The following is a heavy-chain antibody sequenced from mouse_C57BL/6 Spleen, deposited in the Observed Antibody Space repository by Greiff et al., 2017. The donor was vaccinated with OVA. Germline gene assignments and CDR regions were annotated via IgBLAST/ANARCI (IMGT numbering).Heavy chain of an antibody. V-gene: IGHV1-54*01. CDR3: ARSGHEGAMDY. Sequence: QVQLQQSGAELVRPGTSVKVSCKASGYAFTNYLIEWVKQRPGQGLEWIGVINPGSGGTTYNEKFKGKATLTADKSSSTAYMQLSSLTSEDSAVYFCARSGHEGAMDYWGQGTSVTVSS. CDR2: INPGSGGT. J-gene: IGHJ4*01. CDR1: GYAFTNYL. D-gene: IGHD3-1*01.